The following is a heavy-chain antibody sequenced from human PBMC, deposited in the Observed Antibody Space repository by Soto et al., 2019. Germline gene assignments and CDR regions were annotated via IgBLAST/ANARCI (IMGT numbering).Heavy chain of an antibody. Sequence: ASVKVSCKASGYTFTSFGISWVRQAPGQGLEWMGWISAYNGNTNYAQKLQGRVTVTTDTSTSTAYMELRSLRSDDTAVYYCARDNSVTTQSTQYFLQWGQGTLVTVSS. V-gene: IGHV1-18*01. CDR1: GYTFTSFG. J-gene: IGHJ1*01. D-gene: IGHD4-17*01. CDR3: ARDNSVTTQSTQYFLQ. CDR2: ISAYNGNT.